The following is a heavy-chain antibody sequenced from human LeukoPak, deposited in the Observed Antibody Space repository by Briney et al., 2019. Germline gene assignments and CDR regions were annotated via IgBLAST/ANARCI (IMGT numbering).Heavy chain of an antibody. CDR3: AREAIAVALVYGMDI. CDR1: GLTFSSSY. J-gene: IGHJ6*02. D-gene: IGHD6-19*01. CDR2: IYSGGTT. Sequence: GGSLRLSCAASGLTFSSSYMSWVRQAPGKGLEWVSVIYSGGTTYYAVPVRGRVTISRDNSKNTLYLQLNSLRAEETAVYYCAREAIAVALVYGMDIWGQGTTVTVSS. V-gene: IGHV3-66*01.